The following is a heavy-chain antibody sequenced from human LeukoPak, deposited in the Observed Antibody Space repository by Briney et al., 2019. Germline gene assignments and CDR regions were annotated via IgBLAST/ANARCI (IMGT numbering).Heavy chain of an antibody. D-gene: IGHD3-22*01. CDR3: ARGGLENGYHSNDGFDI. J-gene: IGHJ3*02. CDR2: IYYSGST. CDR1: GGSISGHY. V-gene: IGHV4-59*11. Sequence: PSETLSLTCTVSGGSISGHYWSWIRQPPGKGLEWIGYIYYSGSTKYNPSLKSRVTMSVDTSRNQFSLKLSSVTAADTAVYYCARGGLENGYHSNDGFDIWGQGTMVTVSS.